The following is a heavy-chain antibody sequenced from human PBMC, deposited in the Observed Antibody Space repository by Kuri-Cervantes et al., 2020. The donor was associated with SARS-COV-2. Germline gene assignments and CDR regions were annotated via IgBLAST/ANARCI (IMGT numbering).Heavy chain of an antibody. CDR2: ISYDGSNK. V-gene: IGHV3-30-3*01. CDR1: GFTFSSYA. D-gene: IGHD3-10*01. Sequence: GESLKISCAASGFTFSSYAMHWVRQAPGKGLEWVAAISYDGSNKYYADSVKGRFTISRDNSKNTLYLQMNSLRAEDTAVYYCARSRVLQLWFGELYYWGQGTLVTVSS. CDR3: ARSRVLQLWFGELYY. J-gene: IGHJ4*02.